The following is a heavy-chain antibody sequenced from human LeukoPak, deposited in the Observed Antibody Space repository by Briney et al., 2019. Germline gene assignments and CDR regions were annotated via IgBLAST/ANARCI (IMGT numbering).Heavy chain of an antibody. D-gene: IGHD3-16*01. Sequence: PAGTLTLTCTVSGVSFDNYYLSWIRQPPGKGLEWVGYIYYRGSTKYNAALKSGGTISVDTSKKQFSLKLSSVTAADTAMYYCARDGAYAVWGQGTLVTVSS. J-gene: IGHJ4*02. CDR3: ARDGAYAV. V-gene: IGHV4-59*01. CDR1: GVSFDNYY. CDR2: IYYRGST.